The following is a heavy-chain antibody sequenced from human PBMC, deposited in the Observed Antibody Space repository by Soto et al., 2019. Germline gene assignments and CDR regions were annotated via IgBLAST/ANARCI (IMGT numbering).Heavy chain of an antibody. J-gene: IGHJ6*03. Sequence: GGSLRLSCAASGFTFSSYEMNWVRQAPGKGLEWVSYISSSGSSIYYADSVKGRCTISRDNSKNTLYLQLNSLRAEDTAVYYCARESRDYDYYSMDVWGQGTTVTVSS. V-gene: IGHV3-48*03. CDR2: ISSSGSSI. CDR1: GFTFSSYE. D-gene: IGHD2-21*01. CDR3: ARESRDYDYYSMDV.